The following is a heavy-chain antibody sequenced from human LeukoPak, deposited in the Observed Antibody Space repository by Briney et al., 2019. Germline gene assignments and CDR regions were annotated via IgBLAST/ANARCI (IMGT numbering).Heavy chain of an antibody. CDR2: INPNSGGT. CDR1: GYTFTGYY. CDR3: ARTPPRVVVADTYDY. D-gene: IGHD2-15*01. Sequence: GASVKVSCKASGYTFTGYYMHWVRQAPGQGLEWMGWINPNSGGTNYAQKFQGRVTMTRDTSISTAYMELSRLRSDDTAVYYCARTPPRVVVADTYDYWGQGTLVTVSS. V-gene: IGHV1-2*02. J-gene: IGHJ4*02.